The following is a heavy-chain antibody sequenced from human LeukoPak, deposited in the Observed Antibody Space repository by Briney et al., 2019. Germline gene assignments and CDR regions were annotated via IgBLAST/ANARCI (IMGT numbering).Heavy chain of an antibody. CDR3: AEDYEYGPWLVEEEYFDY. D-gene: IGHD6-19*01. J-gene: IGHJ4*02. CDR2: ISGSGGST. V-gene: IGHV3-23*01. Sequence: GGSLRLSCAASGFTFSSYAMSWVRQAPGKGLEWVSAISGSGGSTYYADSVKGRFTISRDNSKNTLYLQMNSLRAEDTAVYYCAEDYEYGPWLVEEEYFDYWGQGTLVTVSS. CDR1: GFTFSSYA.